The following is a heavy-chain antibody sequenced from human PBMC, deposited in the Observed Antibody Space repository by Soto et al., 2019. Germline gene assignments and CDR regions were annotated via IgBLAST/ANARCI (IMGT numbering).Heavy chain of an antibody. CDR2: IIPIFGTA. CDR1: GGTFSSYA. V-gene: IGHV1-69*13. Sequence: ASVKVSCKASGGTFSSYAISWVRQAPGQGLEWMGGIIPIFGTANYAQKFQGRVTITADESTSTAYMELSSLRSEDTAVYYCARARYEGRLRRYYFDYWGQGTLVTVSS. J-gene: IGHJ4*02. CDR3: ARARYEGRLRRYYFDY. D-gene: IGHD4-17*01.